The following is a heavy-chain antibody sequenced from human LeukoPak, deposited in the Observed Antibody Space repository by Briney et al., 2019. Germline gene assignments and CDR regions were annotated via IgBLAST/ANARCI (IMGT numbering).Heavy chain of an antibody. J-gene: IGHJ5*02. CDR3: ARVLDSILGDPSFDP. Sequence: GASVKVSCKASGYTFTSYDINWVRQATGQGLEWMGWMNPNSGNTGCAQKFQGRVTMTRNTSISTAYMELSSLRSEDTAVYYCARVLDSILGDPSFDPWGQGTLVTVSS. V-gene: IGHV1-8*02. CDR1: GYTFTSYD. D-gene: IGHD3-16*01. CDR2: MNPNSGNT.